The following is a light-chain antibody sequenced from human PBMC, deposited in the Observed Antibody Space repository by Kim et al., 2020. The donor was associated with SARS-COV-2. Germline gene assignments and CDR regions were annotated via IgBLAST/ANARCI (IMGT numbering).Light chain of an antibody. V-gene: IGKV1-27*01. J-gene: IGKJ1*01. CDR3: QKYYSVPWT. CDR2: AAS. Sequence: DIQMTQSPSSLSASVGDRVTITCRASQDISNYLAWYQQKPGKVPKLLIYAASSLQSGVPSRFGGSGSGTDFTLTITSLQPEDVATYYCQKYYSVPWTFGPGTRVEIK. CDR1: QDISNY.